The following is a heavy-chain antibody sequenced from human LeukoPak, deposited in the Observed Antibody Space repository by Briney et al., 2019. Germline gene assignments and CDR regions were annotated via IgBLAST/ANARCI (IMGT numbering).Heavy chain of an antibody. V-gene: IGHV4-30-4*08. J-gene: IGHJ4*02. CDR2: IYYSGST. CDR1: GGSISSGDYY. Sequence: SETLSLTCTVSGGSISSGDYYWSWIRQPPGKGLEWIGYIYYSGSTYYNPSLKSRVTISVDTSKNQFSLKLSSVTAADTAVYYCARDPLYSSSWYDNYWGQGTLVTVSS. CDR3: ARDPLYSSSWYDNY. D-gene: IGHD6-13*01.